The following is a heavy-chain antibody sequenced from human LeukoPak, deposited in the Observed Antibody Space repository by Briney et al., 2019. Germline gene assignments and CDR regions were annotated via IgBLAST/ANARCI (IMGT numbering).Heavy chain of an antibody. CDR2: ISHDGSYQ. CDR3: LPELGAKNYFDY. D-gene: IGHD1-14*01. V-gene: IGHV3-30*03. Sequence: GGSLRLSCAASGFTFSGHAMHWVRQAPGKGLELLAYISHDGSYQYHVDSVKGRFTISRDNSKNTLYLQMNSLSAEDSAVYYCLPELGAKNYFDYWGQGTLVTVSS. J-gene: IGHJ4*02. CDR1: GFTFSGHA.